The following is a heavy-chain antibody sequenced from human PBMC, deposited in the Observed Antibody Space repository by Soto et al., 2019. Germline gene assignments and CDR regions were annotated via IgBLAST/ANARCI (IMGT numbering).Heavy chain of an antibody. Sequence: PGEALKISCKGSGYSFTSYWIGSVRQMPGKGLEWMGIIYPGDSDTRYSPSFQGQVTISADKSISTAYLQWSSLKASDTAMYYCAILTPPHYDSSGFPIDYWGQGTLVTVSS. J-gene: IGHJ4*02. V-gene: IGHV5-51*01. CDR3: AILTPPHYDSSGFPIDY. CDR1: GYSFTSYW. D-gene: IGHD3-22*01. CDR2: IYPGDSDT.